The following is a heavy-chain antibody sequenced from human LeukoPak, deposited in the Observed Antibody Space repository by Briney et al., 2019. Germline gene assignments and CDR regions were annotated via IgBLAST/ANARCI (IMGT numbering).Heavy chain of an antibody. Sequence: SETLSLTCAVSGGSISSSNWWSWVRPPPGKGLEWIGEIYHSGSINYKSSLKSRVTISVDKSKNQFSLKLSSVTAADTAVYYCARGIDTAMVFDYWGQGTLVTVSS. V-gene: IGHV4-4*02. D-gene: IGHD5-18*01. CDR3: ARGIDTAMVFDY. CDR2: IYHSGSI. CDR1: GGSISSSNW. J-gene: IGHJ4*02.